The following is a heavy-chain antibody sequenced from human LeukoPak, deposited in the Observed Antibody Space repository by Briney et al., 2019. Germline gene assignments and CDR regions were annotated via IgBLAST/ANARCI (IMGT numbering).Heavy chain of an antibody. D-gene: IGHD2-21*02. CDR3: ARQKTFWWGPDY. V-gene: IGHV5-51*01. J-gene: IGHJ4*02. CDR1: GYSFTSYW. Sequence: GESLKISCKASGYSFTSYWIGWVCQVPGKGLEWMGIINPDDSDARYSPSFQGQVTISADKSISTAYLQWSSLKASDTAMYFCARQKTFWWGPDYWGQGTLVTVSS. CDR2: INPDDSDA.